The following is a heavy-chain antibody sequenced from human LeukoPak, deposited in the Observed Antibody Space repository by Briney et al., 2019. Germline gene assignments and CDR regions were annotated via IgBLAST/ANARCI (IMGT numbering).Heavy chain of an antibody. D-gene: IGHD3-3*01. Sequence: PSETLSLTCEVSGASIRNKFWSWLRHPPGKALEWIGYISYTGTTNYNPSLQSRVTISVDTSKNQLSLKLTSMTAADTAVYYCARDTSGYYGRYEHWGQGTLVTVSS. CDR2: ISYTGTT. J-gene: IGHJ4*02. V-gene: IGHV4-59*01. CDR1: GASIRNKF. CDR3: ARDTSGYYGRYEH.